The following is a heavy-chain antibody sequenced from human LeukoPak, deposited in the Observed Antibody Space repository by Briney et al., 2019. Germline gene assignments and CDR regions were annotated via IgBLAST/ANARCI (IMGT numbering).Heavy chain of an antibody. D-gene: IGHD2-8*02. CDR1: GFPFSTYG. CDR3: AKGGGVIGRSYYLDY. CDR2: ISNDGNNK. Sequence: GMSLRLSCAASGFPFSTYGMHWVRQAPGKGLEWVAAISNDGNNKFYADSVKGRFTISRDNPKNTMNLQMNSLRAEDTAVYYCAKGGGVIGRSYYLDYWGQGTLVTVSS. V-gene: IGHV3-30*18. J-gene: IGHJ4*02.